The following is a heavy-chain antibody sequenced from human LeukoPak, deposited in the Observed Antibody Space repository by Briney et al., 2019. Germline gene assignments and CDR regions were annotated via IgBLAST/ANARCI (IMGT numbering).Heavy chain of an antibody. V-gene: IGHV5-51*03. CDR2: IYPGDSDT. CDR3: ASGSSYGDYVGNYFDY. D-gene: IGHD4-17*01. CDR1: GYSFTSYW. Sequence: GQSLKISCNGSGYSFTSYWIGWVRQMPGKGLEWMGIIYPGDSDTRYSPSFQGQVTISADKSISTAYLQWSSLKASDTAMYYCASGSSYGDYVGNYFDYWGQGTLVTVSS. J-gene: IGHJ4*02.